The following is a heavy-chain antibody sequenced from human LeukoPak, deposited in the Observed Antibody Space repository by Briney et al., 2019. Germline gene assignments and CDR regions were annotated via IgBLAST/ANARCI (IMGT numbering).Heavy chain of an antibody. CDR1: GYIFTNYG. D-gene: IGHD3-22*01. V-gene: IGHV1-18*01. CDR3: ARTNVYYYASSDYYPYFDY. CDR2: ISAYNGHT. J-gene: IGHJ4*02. Sequence: ASVKVSCKASGYIFTNYGINWVRQAPGQGLEWMGWISAYNGHTKYVQKLQGRVTMTTDTSTSTVYMDLRSLRSDDTAVYYCARTNVYYYASSDYYPYFDYWAQGTLVTVSS.